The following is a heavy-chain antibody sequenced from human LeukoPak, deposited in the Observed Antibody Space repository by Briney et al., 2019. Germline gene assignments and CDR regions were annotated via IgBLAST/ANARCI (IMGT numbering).Heavy chain of an antibody. D-gene: IGHD6-13*01. Sequence: PSETLSLTYTVSGGSINSNLDYWGWLRQPPGKGLDWIGSLYYSGTTYYNPSLESRVTISVDTSKNQFSLKLSSVTAADTAVYYCVRVECIASNCWGQGTLVTVSS. CDR2: LYYSGTT. CDR3: VRVECIASNC. CDR1: GGSINSNLDY. J-gene: IGHJ4*02. V-gene: IGHV4-39*01.